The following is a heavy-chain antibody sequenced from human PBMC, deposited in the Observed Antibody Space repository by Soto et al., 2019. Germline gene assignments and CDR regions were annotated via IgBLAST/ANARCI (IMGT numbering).Heavy chain of an antibody. CDR2: ISSSSSTI. J-gene: IGHJ4*02. CDR1: GFTSSSYS. CDR3: ARANYYGSPGDFDY. Sequence: GGSLRLSCAASGFTSSSYSMNWVRQAPGKGLEWVSYISSSSSTIYYADSVKGRFTISRDNAKNSLYLQMNSLRAEDTAVYYCARANYYGSPGDFDYWGQGTLVTVSS. V-gene: IGHV3-48*01. D-gene: IGHD3-10*01.